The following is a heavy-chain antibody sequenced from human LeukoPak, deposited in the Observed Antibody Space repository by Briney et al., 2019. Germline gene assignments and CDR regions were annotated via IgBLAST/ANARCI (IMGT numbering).Heavy chain of an antibody. V-gene: IGHV1-8*01. D-gene: IGHD3-16*01. CDR1: GYTFTSYD. CDR3: ARDLRSYWFDP. Sequence: ASVKVSCKASGYTFTSYDINWVRQATGQGLEWMGWMNPNSGNTDYAQKFQGRVTMTRNTSINTAYMELSSLRSEDTAVYYCARDLRSYWFDPWGQGTLVTVSS. CDR2: MNPNSGNT. J-gene: IGHJ5*02.